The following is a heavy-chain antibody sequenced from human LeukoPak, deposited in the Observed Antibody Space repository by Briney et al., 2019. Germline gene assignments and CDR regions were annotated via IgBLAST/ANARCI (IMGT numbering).Heavy chain of an antibody. CDR2: ISSSSSYI. CDR3: AANPSSGWYVHYFDY. CDR1: GFTFSSYS. Sequence: PGGSLRLSRAASGFTFSSYSMNWVRQAPGKGLEWVSSISSSSSYIYYADSVKGRFTISRDNAKNSLYLQMNSLRAEDTAVYYCAANPSSGWYVHYFDYWGQGTLVTVSS. D-gene: IGHD6-19*01. J-gene: IGHJ4*02. V-gene: IGHV3-21*01.